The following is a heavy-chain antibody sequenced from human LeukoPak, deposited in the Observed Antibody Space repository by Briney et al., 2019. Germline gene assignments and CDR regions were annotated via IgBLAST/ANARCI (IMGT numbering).Heavy chain of an antibody. D-gene: IGHD4-17*01. Sequence: SVTVSCKASGGTFSSYAISWVRQAPGQGLEWMGGIIPIFGTANYAQKFQGRVTITADKSTSTAYMELSSLRSEDTAVYYCARDPYGDYPENFDDYWGQGTLVTVSS. V-gene: IGHV1-69*06. CDR2: IIPIFGTA. J-gene: IGHJ4*02. CDR3: ARDPYGDYPENFDDY. CDR1: GGTFSSYA.